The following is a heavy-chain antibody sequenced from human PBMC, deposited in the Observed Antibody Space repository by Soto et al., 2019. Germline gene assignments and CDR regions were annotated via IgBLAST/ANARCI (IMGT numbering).Heavy chain of an antibody. CDR1: GGTFSSYT. J-gene: IGHJ4*02. Sequence: SVKVSCKASGGTFSSYTISWVRQAPGQGLEWMGRIIPILGIANYAQKFQGRVTITADKSTSTAYMELSSLRSEDTAVYYCARDSLGSSLYFYYWGQGTLVTVSS. CDR2: IIPILGIA. V-gene: IGHV1-69*04. D-gene: IGHD6-6*01. CDR3: ARDSLGSSLYFYY.